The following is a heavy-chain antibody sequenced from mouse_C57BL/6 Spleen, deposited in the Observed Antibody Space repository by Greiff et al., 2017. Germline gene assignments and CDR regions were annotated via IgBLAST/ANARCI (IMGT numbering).Heavy chain of an antibody. V-gene: IGHV5-16*01. CDR2: INYDGSST. Sequence: EVQLVESEGGLVQPGSSMKLSCTASGFTFSDYYMAWVRQVPEKGLEWVANINYDGSSTYYLDSLKSRFIISRDNAKNILYLQMSSLKSEDTATYYCARDRAYGSSYDAMDYWGQGTSVTVSS. CDR1: GFTFSDYY. J-gene: IGHJ4*01. D-gene: IGHD1-1*01. CDR3: ARDRAYGSSYDAMDY.